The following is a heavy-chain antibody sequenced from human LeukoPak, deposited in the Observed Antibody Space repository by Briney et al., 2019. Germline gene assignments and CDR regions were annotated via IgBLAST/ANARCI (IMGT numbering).Heavy chain of an antibody. CDR1: GYTFTSYG. J-gene: IGHJ3*02. CDR2: ISAYNGNT. CDR3: ARGGDMRVVGAFDI. V-gene: IGHV1-18*01. D-gene: IGHD3-22*01. Sequence: ASVKVSCKASGYTFTSYGIHWVRQAPGQGLEWMGWISAYNGNTNYAQKLQGRVTMTRDTSTSTVYMELRSLRSDDTALYYCARGGDMRVVGAFDIWGQGTMVTVSS.